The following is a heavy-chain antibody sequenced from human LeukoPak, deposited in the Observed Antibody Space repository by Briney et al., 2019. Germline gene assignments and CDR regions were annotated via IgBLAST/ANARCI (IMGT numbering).Heavy chain of an antibody. J-gene: IGHJ6*02. CDR3: ARDGTVAGTTGPYFYYYGMDV. CDR2: IYSGGST. CDR1: GFTVSSIY. D-gene: IGHD6-19*01. Sequence: GGSLRLSCAASGFTVSSIYMSWVRQAPGKGLEWVSVIYSGGSTYYADSVKGRFTISRHNSKNTLYLQMNSLRAEDTAVYYCARDGTVAGTTGPYFYYYGMDVWGQGTTVTVSS. V-gene: IGHV3-53*04.